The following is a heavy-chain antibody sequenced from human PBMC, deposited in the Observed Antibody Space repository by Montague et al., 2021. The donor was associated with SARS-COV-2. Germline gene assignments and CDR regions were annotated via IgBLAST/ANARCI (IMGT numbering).Heavy chain of an antibody. CDR2: IYWDDDD. Sequence: PALVKPTQSLTLTCTFSGFSLTTNGMCVSWIRQPPGKALEWLARIYWDDDDHYSPSLKTRLTISKDTSKNQVVLTMTNMDPVDTATYYCARTREYSYASSGDSYGIDYWGQGTPVTVSS. V-gene: IGHV2-70*11. CDR3: ARTREYSYASSGDSYGIDY. CDR1: GFSLTTNGMC. J-gene: IGHJ4*02. D-gene: IGHD3-22*01.